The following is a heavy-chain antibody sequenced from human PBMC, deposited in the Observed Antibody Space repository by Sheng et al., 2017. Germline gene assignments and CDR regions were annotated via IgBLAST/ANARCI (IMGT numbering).Heavy chain of an antibody. D-gene: IGHD6-6*01. CDR1: VYTFTSYD. J-gene: IGHJ5*02. Sequence: QVQLVQSGAEVKKPGASVKVSCKASVYTFTSYDINWVRQATGQGLEWMGWMNPNSGNTGYAQKFQGRVTMTRNTSISTAYMELSSLRSEDTAVYYCARVPPRQKLSQLVRRRFDPWGQGTLVTVSS. CDR3: ARVPPRQKLSQLVRRRFDP. CDR2: MNPNSGNT. V-gene: IGHV1-8*01.